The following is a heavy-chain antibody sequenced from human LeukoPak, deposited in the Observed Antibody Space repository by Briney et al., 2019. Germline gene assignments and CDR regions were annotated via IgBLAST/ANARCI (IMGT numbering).Heavy chain of an antibody. D-gene: IGHD2-2*01. CDR3: AREVVVPAALVAFDI. Sequence: RASETLSLTCTVSGGSISSGSYYWSWIRQPAGKGLEWIGRIYTSGSTNYNPSLKSRVTISVDTSKNQFSLKLSSVTAADTAVYYCAREVVVPAALVAFDIWGQGTMVTVSS. J-gene: IGHJ3*02. CDR1: GGSISSGSYY. CDR2: IYTSGST. V-gene: IGHV4-61*02.